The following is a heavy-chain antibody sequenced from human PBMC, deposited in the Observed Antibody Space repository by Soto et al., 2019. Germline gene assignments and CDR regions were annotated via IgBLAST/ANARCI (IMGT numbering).Heavy chain of an antibody. CDR2: TYYRSKWYH. J-gene: IGHJ4*02. CDR1: GDSVSSNSAA. D-gene: IGHD1-26*01. CDR3: ARGGKYGFYYFDY. Sequence: SQTLSLTCAISGDSVSSNSAAWNWIRQSPSRGLEWLGRTYYRSKWYHDYAVSVKSRLTINPDTSKNHFSLQLNSVTPEDTAVYYCARGGKYGFYYFDYWGPGSLVTVSS. V-gene: IGHV6-1*01.